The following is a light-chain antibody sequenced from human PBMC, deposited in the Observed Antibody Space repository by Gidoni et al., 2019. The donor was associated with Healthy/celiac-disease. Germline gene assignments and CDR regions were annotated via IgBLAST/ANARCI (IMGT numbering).Light chain of an antibody. CDR2: GNS. V-gene: IGLV1-40*01. CDR3: QSYDSSLRGV. Sequence: QSVLTQPPSVSGAPGQRVTISCTGGRPNTGAGYEVHWYQQRPGTAPKLLIYGNSNRPAGVPDRFSGSKSGTSASLAITGLQAEDEADYYCQSYDSSLRGVFGTGTKVTVL. CDR1: RPNTGAGYE. J-gene: IGLJ1*01.